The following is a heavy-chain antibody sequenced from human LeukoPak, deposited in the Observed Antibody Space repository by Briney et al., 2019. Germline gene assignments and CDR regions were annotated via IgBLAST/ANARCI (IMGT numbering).Heavy chain of an antibody. CDR1: GFILSDHY. CDR2: ISSSSSYI. Sequence: GGSLRLSCAASGFILSDHYMDWVRQAPGKGLEWVSSISSSSSYIYYADSVEGRFTISRDNAKNSLYLQMNSLRAEDTAVYYCAKDAETYYDSSGWSAFDIWGQGTMVTVSS. J-gene: IGHJ3*02. D-gene: IGHD3-22*01. CDR3: AKDAETYYDSSGWSAFDI. V-gene: IGHV3-21*04.